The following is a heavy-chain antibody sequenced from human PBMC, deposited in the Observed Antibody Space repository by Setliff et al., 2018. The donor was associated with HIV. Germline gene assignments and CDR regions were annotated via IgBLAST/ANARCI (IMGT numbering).Heavy chain of an antibody. J-gene: IGHJ4*01. CDR3: ATGIPSDLDY. Sequence: ASVKVSCKTSGYRFIGHYLHWVRLAPGQGPEWVGWSNPETGDPNYAQKVRGRVLMTRDTSITTAFLHVAKLTSDDTAIYYCATGIPSDLDYWGQGTLVTVSS. D-gene: IGHD2-21*01. CDR2: SNPETGDP. CDR1: GYRFIGHY. V-gene: IGHV1-2*02.